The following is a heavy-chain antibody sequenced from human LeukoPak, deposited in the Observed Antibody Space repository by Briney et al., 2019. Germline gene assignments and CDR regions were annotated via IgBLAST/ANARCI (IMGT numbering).Heavy chain of an antibody. Sequence: PGRSLRLSCAASGFTFSSYAMHWVRQAPGKGLEWVAVISYDGSNKYYADSVKGRFTISRDNYKNTLYLQMNSLRAEDTAVYYCARGPERTGVGTRYYYDMDVWGQGTTVTVSS. CDR3: ARGPERTGVGTRYYYDMDV. CDR1: GFTFSSYA. J-gene: IGHJ6*02. D-gene: IGHD2-8*01. CDR2: ISYDGSNK. V-gene: IGHV3-30-3*01.